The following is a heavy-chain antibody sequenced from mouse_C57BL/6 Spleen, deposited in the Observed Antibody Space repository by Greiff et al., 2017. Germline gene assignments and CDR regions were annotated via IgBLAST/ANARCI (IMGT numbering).Heavy chain of an antibody. Sequence: DVKLVESGGGLVKPGGFLKLSCAASGFTFSDYGMHWVRQDPEKGLEWVAYISCGSSTIYHADTVKGRFTISRDNAKNTLFLQMTSLRSEDTAMYYCAILYNYDYFDYWGQGTTLTVSS. CDR1: GFTFSDYG. D-gene: IGHD1-1*02. CDR3: AILYNYDYFDY. V-gene: IGHV5-17*01. J-gene: IGHJ2*01. CDR2: ISCGSSTI.